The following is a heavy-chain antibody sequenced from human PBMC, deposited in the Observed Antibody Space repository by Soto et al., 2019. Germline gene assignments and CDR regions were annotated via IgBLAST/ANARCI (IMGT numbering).Heavy chain of an antibody. Sequence: GGSLRLSCAASGFIFSSYAMSWVRQAPGKGLEWVSAISGSGGSTYYADSVKGRFTISRDNSKNTLYLQMNSLRAEDTAVYYCAEDKEAARAVDYWGQGTLVTVSS. V-gene: IGHV3-23*01. CDR3: AEDKEAARAVDY. J-gene: IGHJ4*02. CDR2: ISGSGGST. CDR1: GFIFSSYA. D-gene: IGHD6-6*01.